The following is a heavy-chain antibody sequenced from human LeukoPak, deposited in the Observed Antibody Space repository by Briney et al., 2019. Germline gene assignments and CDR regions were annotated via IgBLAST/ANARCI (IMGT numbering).Heavy chain of an antibody. J-gene: IGHJ5*02. CDR2: IIPISGTT. CDR1: GGTFSSYA. D-gene: IGHD1-26*01. CDR3: ARKLRLGGNWFDP. V-gene: IGHV1-69*13. Sequence: SVKVSCKASGGTFSSYAISWVRQAPGQGLEWMGKIIPISGTTNYAQKFQGRVTFTADESTSTAYMELSSLRSEDTALYYCARKLRLGGNWFDPWGQGTLVTVSP.